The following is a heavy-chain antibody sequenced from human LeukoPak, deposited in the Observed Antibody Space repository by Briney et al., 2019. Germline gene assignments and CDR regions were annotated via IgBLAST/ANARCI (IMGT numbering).Heavy chain of an antibody. Sequence: SETLSLTCTVSGYSISSDYYWGWIRQPPGKGLEWVGNIFHNGNTYYNPSLKSRVTMSIDTSKKQFSLKLRTATAADTAVYYCARIEDVTRGYNHAYYFDYWGQGTLVTVSS. D-gene: IGHD5-18*01. CDR2: IFHNGNT. CDR1: GYSISSDYY. V-gene: IGHV4-38-2*02. J-gene: IGHJ4*02. CDR3: ARIEDVTRGYNHAYYFDY.